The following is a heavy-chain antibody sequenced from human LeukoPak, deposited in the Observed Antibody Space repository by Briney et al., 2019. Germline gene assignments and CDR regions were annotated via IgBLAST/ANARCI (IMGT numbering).Heavy chain of an antibody. J-gene: IGHJ4*02. CDR1: GFTFSSYW. CDR3: ATTRYGDYGTWDY. D-gene: IGHD4-17*01. V-gene: IGHV3-7*03. CDR2: IKQDGSEK. Sequence: GGSLRLSCAASGFTFSSYWMSWVRQAPGKGLEWVANIKQDGSEKYYVDSVKGRFTISRDNAKNSLYLQMNSLRVEDTAVYYCATTRYGDYGTWDYWGQGTLVTVSS.